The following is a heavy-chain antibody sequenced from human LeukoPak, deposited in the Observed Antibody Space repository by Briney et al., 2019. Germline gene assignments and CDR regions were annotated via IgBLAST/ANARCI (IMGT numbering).Heavy chain of an antibody. V-gene: IGHV3-21*01. D-gene: IGHD6-13*01. J-gene: IGHJ5*02. CDR3: ARDRGYSSSLNWFDP. CDR1: GFTFSSYS. CDR2: ISSSSSYI. Sequence: GGSLRLSCAASGFTFSSYSMNWVRQAPGKGLEWVSSISSSSSYIYYADSVKGRFTISRDNAKNSLYLQMNSLRAEDTAVYYCARDRGYSSSLNWFDPWGQGTLVTVSS.